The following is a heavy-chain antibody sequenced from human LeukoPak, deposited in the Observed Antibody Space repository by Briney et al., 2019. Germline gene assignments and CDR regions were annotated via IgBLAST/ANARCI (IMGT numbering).Heavy chain of an antibody. V-gene: IGHV1-18*01. J-gene: IGHJ6*02. Sequence: ASVKVSCKASGYTFTSYGISWVRQAPGQGLEWMGWISAYNGNTNYAQKLQGRVTMTTDTSTSTAYMELRSLRSDDTAVYYCARTGVPPYWYYGMDVWGQGTTVTVSS. CDR2: ISAYNGNT. CDR1: GYTFTSYG. D-gene: IGHD2-21*01. CDR3: ARTGVPPYWYYGMDV.